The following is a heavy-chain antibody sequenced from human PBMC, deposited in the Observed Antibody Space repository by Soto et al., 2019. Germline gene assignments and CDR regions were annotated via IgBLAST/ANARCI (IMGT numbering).Heavy chain of an antibody. CDR2: ISYDGSNK. J-gene: IGHJ4*02. D-gene: IGHD6-13*01. CDR1: GFTFSSYA. V-gene: IGHV3-30-3*01. CDR3: ARDPAPYSSSWHFDY. Sequence: QVQLVESGGGVVQPGRSLRLSCAASGFTFSSYAMHWVRQAPGKGLEWVAVISYDGSNKYYADSVKGRFTISRDNSKNTLYLQMNSLRAEDTAVYYSARDPAPYSSSWHFDYWGQGTLVTVSS.